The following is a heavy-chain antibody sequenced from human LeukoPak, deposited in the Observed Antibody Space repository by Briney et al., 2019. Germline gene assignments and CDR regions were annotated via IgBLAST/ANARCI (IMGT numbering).Heavy chain of an antibody. D-gene: IGHD7-27*01. Sequence: VASVKVSCKASGYTFTSYGIGWVRQAPGQGLQYLGWISASNGNTNYAQRLQGRVTLTTDTSTSTAYMELRGLRSDDTAVYFCARTVIRGALGNFDLWGRGTLVTVSS. CDR1: GYTFTSYG. V-gene: IGHV1-18*01. CDR2: ISASNGNT. CDR3: ARTVIRGALGNFDL. J-gene: IGHJ2*01.